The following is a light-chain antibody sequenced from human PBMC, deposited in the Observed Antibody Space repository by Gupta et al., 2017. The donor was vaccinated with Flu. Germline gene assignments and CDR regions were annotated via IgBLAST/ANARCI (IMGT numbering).Light chain of an antibody. CDR2: DVS. CDR3: CSYAGSYTGV. CDR1: SSDVGGYNY. V-gene: IGLV2-11*01. Sequence: QSALTQPRSVSGSPGQSVTIPCPGTSSDVGGYNYVSWYQQHPGKAPQLMIYDVSKRPSGVPDRFSGSKSGNTASLTISGLQAEDEADDYCCSYAGSYTGVFGTGTKVTVL. J-gene: IGLJ1*01.